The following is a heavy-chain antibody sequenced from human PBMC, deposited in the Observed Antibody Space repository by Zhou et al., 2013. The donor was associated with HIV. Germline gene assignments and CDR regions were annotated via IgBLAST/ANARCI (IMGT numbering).Heavy chain of an antibody. Sequence: QVQLVQSGAEVKKPGSSVKVSCKASGGTFSSYAISWVRQAPGQGLEWMGGIIPIFGTANYAQKFQGRVTITTDESTSTAYMELSSLRSEDTAVYYCASGQLVNTYYYYYYYMDVWGKGTTVTVSS. V-gene: IGHV1-69*05. CDR3: ASGQLVNTYYYYYYYMDV. CDR1: GGTFSSYA. CDR2: IIPIFGTA. J-gene: IGHJ6*03. D-gene: IGHD6-6*01.